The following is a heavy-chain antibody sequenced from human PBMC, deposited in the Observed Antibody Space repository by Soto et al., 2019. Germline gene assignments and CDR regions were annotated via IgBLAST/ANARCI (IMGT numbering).Heavy chain of an antibody. CDR1: GGTFSSYA. J-gene: IGHJ4*02. Sequence: QVQLVQSGAEVKKPGSSVKVSCKASGGTFSSYAISWVRQAPGQGLEWMGGIIPIFGTANYAQKFQGRVTITADESTSTAYMELSSLRSEDTAVYYCARGYYYDSSGYYYDEGYYFDYWGQGTLVTVSS. V-gene: IGHV1-69*01. CDR3: ARGYYYDSSGYYYDEGYYFDY. CDR2: IIPIFGTA. D-gene: IGHD3-22*01.